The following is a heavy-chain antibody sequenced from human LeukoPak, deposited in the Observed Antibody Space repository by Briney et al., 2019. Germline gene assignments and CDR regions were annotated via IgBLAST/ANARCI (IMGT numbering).Heavy chain of an antibody. D-gene: IGHD2-2*01. V-gene: IGHV3-30-3*02. CDR2: ISYDGSNK. CDR1: GFTFSGYP. J-gene: IGHJ4*02. CDR3: AKPPDWYCSSPSCHFAAPFDY. Sequence: GGSLRLSCAASGFTFSGYPIHWVRQAPGKGLEWVAVISYDGSNKYYADSVKGRFTISRDNSKNTLYLQMNTLRAEDTAVYYCAKPPDWYCSSPSCHFAAPFDYWGQGTLVTVSS.